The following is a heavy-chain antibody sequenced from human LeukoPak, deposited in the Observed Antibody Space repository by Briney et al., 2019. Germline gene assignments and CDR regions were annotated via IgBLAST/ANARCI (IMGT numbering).Heavy chain of an antibody. CDR1: GFTFSSYG. Sequence: GGSLRLSCAASGFTFSSYGMHWIRQAPGKGLEWVAVIWYDGSNKYYADSVKGRFTVSRDNAKNTLYLQMNSLRDEDTAVYYCARGVDTMPRFDHWGQGTLVTVSS. J-gene: IGHJ4*02. CDR3: ARGVDTMPRFDH. D-gene: IGHD2-2*01. V-gene: IGHV3-33*01. CDR2: IWYDGSNK.